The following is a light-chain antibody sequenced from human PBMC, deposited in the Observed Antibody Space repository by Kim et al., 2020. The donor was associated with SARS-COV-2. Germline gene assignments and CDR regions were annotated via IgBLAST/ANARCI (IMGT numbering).Light chain of an antibody. CDR1: SIGSRS. J-gene: IGLJ2*01. CDR3: QVWDSSSDHRVV. V-gene: IGLV3-21*04. Sequence: PGKTASVSCGGNSIGSRSVHWYQQKSGQAPVLVIYYDSDRPSGIPERFYGSNSGNTATLTISRVEAGDEADYYCQVWDSSSDHRVVFGGGTQLTVL. CDR2: YDS.